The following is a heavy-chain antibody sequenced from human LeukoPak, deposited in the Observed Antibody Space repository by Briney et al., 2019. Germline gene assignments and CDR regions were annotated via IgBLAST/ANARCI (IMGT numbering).Heavy chain of an antibody. CDR2: IYYSGST. CDR3: ARGDYGLFDY. D-gene: IGHD3-16*01. J-gene: IGHJ4*02. CDR1: GYSISSGYY. Sequence: SETLSLTCTVSGYSISSGYYWSWIRQPPGKGLEWIGYIYYSGSTNYNPSLKSRVTISVDTSKNQFSLKLSSVTAADTAVYYCARGDYGLFDYWGQGTLVTVSS. V-gene: IGHV4-38-2*02.